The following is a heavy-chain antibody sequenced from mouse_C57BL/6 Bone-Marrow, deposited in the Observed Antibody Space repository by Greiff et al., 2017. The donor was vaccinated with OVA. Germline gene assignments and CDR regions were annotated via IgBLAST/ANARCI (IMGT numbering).Heavy chain of an antibody. Sequence: EVQGVESGGGLVQPGGSLSLSCAASGFTFTDYYMSWVRQPPGKALEWLGFIRNKANGYTTEYSASVKGRFTISRDNSQSILYLQMNALRAEDSATYFCARTPYLYYCDDWGQGTTLTVSS. D-gene: IGHD1-1*01. J-gene: IGHJ2*01. CDR3: ARTPYLYYCDD. V-gene: IGHV7-3*01. CDR2: IRNKANGYTT. CDR1: GFTFTDYY.